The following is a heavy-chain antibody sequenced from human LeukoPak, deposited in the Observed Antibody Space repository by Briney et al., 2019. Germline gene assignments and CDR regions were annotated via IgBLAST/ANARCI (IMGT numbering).Heavy chain of an antibody. CDR1: GFSFGTYW. CDR3: AKIGTGHYYGSGSYYTHFDY. J-gene: IGHJ4*02. CDR2: IKRDGRET. V-gene: IGHV3-74*01. D-gene: IGHD3-10*01. Sequence: QPGGSLRLSCAASGFSFGTYWMHWVRQAPGKGLVWVSRIKRDGRETNYADSVKGRFTISRDNAKNTLYLQMDSLRAEDTAVYYCAKIGTGHYYGSGSYYTHFDYWGQGTLVTVSS.